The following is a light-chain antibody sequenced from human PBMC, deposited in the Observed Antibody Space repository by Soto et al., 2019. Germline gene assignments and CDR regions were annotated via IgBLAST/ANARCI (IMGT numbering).Light chain of an antibody. CDR2: DAS. V-gene: IGKV3-11*01. J-gene: IGKJ1*01. CDR3: QQRSNWPGT. Sequence: EIVLTQSPATLSLSPGERATLSCRASQSVRSSLAWYQQQPGQAPRLLFYDASNRATGIPARFSGSGSGTDFTLTISSLEPEDFAVYYCQQRSNWPGTFGQGTKVEIK. CDR1: QSVRSS.